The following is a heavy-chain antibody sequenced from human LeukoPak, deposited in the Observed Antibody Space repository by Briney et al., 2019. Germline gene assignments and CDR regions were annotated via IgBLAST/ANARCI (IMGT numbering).Heavy chain of an antibody. V-gene: IGHV1-69*13. CDR2: IIPIFGTA. Sequence: GASVKVSCKASGGTFSSYAIRWVRQAPGQGLEWMGGIIPIFGTANYAQKFQGRVTIAADESTSTAYMELSSLRSEDTAVYYCARVIRIAVAPFDPWGQGTLVTVSS. CDR3: ARVIRIAVAPFDP. J-gene: IGHJ5*02. D-gene: IGHD6-19*01. CDR1: GGTFSSYA.